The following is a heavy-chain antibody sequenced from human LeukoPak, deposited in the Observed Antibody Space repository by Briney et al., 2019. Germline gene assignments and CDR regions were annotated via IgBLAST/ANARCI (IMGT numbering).Heavy chain of an antibody. V-gene: IGHV1-2*02. CDR3: GTLLSNGPFDY. CDR2: IYPNSGAT. Sequence: ASVKVSCKASGYTFTGYYMHWVRQAPGQGLEWMGYIYPNSGATKYAQKFQGRVTMTRDTSISTAYMELSGLGSDDMAVYYCGTLLSNGPFDYWGQGSLVTVSS. J-gene: IGHJ4*02. CDR1: GYTFTGYY.